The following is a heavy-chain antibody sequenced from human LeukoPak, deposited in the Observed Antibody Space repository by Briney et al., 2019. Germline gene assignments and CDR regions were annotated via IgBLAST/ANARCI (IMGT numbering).Heavy chain of an antibody. CDR3: ARTASYSGNYYGYFQH. CDR2: INTDGSTT. V-gene: IGHV3-74*01. J-gene: IGHJ1*01. Sequence: GGSLRLSCAASGFTFSNYWMHWLCQAPGGGLVWVSRINTDGSTTTYADSVKGRFTISRDSAKSTLYLQMNSLRAEDTAVYYCARTASYSGNYYGYFQHWGQGILVTVSS. CDR1: GFTFSNYW. D-gene: IGHD1-26*01.